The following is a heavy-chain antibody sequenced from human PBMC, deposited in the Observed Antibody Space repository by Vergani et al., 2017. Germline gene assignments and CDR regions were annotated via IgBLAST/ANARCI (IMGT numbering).Heavy chain of an antibody. J-gene: IGHJ1*01. V-gene: IGHV1-69*02. CDR2: IIPILGIA. Sequence: QVQLVQSGAEVKKPGSSVKVSCKASGGTFSSYTISWVRQAPGQGLEWMGRIIPILGIANYAQKFQGRVTITADKSTSTAYMELSSLRSEDTAVYYCARGHTIAAAVYEYFQPWGQGTLVTVSS. D-gene: IGHD6-13*01. CDR1: GGTFSSYT. CDR3: ARGHTIAAAVYEYFQP.